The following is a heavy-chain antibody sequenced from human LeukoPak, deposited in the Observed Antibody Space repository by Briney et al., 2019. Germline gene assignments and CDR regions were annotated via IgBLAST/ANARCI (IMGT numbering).Heavy chain of an antibody. Sequence: SETLSLTCAVYGGSFSGYYWSWIRQPPGKGLEWIGEINHSGSTNYNPSLKSRVTISVDTSKNQFSLKLSSVTAADTAVYYCARGTSGWFDCWGQGTLVTVSS. D-gene: IGHD3-3*01. V-gene: IGHV4-34*01. J-gene: IGHJ5*01. CDR3: ARGTSGWFDC. CDR2: INHSGST. CDR1: GGSFSGYY.